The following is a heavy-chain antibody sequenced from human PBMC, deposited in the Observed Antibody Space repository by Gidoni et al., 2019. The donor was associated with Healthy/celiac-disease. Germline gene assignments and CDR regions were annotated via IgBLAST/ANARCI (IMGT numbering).Heavy chain of an antibody. D-gene: IGHD3-3*01. CDR1: GFTFSSYG. CDR3: AKETLYDFWSGYQLYGGYFDY. Sequence: QVQLVESVGGVVQPGRSLRLSCAASGFTFSSYGMHWVRQAPGKGLEWVAVISYYGSNKYYADSVKGRFTISRDNSKNTLYLQMNSLRAEDTAVYYCAKETLYDFWSGYQLYGGYFDYWGQGTLVTVSS. V-gene: IGHV3-30*18. CDR2: ISYYGSNK. J-gene: IGHJ4*02.